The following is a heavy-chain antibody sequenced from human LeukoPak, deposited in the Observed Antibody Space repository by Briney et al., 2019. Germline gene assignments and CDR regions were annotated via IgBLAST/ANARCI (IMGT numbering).Heavy chain of an antibody. CDR2: INPTGGST. CDR3: TRSQYYGTDV. J-gene: IGHJ6*02. CDR1: GYTFTSYY. V-gene: IGHV1-46*01. Sequence: ASVKVSGKASGYTFTSYYMHWVRQAPGQGLEWMGMINPTGGSTSYAQKFQGRVTMTRDTSTSTVYMELSSLRSEDTAVYYCTRSQYYGTDVWGQGTTVTVSS.